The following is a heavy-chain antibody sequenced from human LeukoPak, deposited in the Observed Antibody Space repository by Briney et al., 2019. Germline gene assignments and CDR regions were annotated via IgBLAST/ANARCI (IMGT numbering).Heavy chain of an antibody. J-gene: IGHJ2*01. CDR3: ARGRYFDL. V-gene: IGHV4-34*01. CDR1: GGSISSYY. Sequence: SETLSLTXTVSGGSISSYYWSWIRQPPGKGLEWIGEIDHSGSTNYNPSLKSRVTISVDTSKNQFSLKLSSETAADTAVYYCARGRYFDLWGRGTLVTVSS. CDR2: IDHSGST.